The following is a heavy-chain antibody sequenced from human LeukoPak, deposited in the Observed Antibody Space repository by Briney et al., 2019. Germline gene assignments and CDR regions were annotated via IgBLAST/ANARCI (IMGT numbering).Heavy chain of an antibody. D-gene: IGHD3-10*01. Sequence: SETLSLTCTVSGGSISSYYWSWIRQPPGKGLEWIGYIYYSGSTNYNPSLKSRVTISVDTSKNQFSLKLSSVTAADTAVYYCAREREGWLGELHNWFDPWGQGTLVTVSS. CDR3: AREREGWLGELHNWFDP. CDR2: IYYSGST. V-gene: IGHV4-59*01. CDR1: GGSISSYY. J-gene: IGHJ5*02.